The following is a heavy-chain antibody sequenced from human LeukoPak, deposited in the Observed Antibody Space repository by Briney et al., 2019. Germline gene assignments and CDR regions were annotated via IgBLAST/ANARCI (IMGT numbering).Heavy chain of an antibody. CDR1: GFTFSSYE. J-gene: IGHJ6*03. D-gene: IGHD1-26*01. V-gene: IGHV3-23*01. Sequence: GGSLRLSCAASGFTFSSYEMNWVRQAPGKGLEWVSGIGGSGGNTYYADPVKGRFTISRNNSKNTLYLQMNSLRVEDTAVYYCAKGVGANYYYYMDVWGKGTTVTVFS. CDR3: AKGVGANYYYYMDV. CDR2: IGGSGGNT.